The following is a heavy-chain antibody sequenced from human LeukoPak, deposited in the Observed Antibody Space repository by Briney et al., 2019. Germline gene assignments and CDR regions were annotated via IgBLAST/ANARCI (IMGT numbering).Heavy chain of an antibody. V-gene: IGHV3-15*01. J-gene: IGHJ4*02. Sequence: PGGSLRLSCAASGFTFSRAWMTWVRQAPGKGLEWVGRITSKTDGGTTVYVAPVKGRFTIPRDDFTNTLYLQMNSLKIEDTAVYYCTTDGGGYCGGDCYEIWGQGTLVTVSS. CDR2: ITSKTDGGTT. CDR1: GFTFSRAW. D-gene: IGHD2-21*02. CDR3: TTDGGGYCGGDCYEI.